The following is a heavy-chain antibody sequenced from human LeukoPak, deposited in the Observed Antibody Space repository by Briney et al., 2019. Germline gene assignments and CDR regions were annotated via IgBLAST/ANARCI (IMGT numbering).Heavy chain of an antibody. V-gene: IGHV4-4*07. CDR1: GGSISSYY. D-gene: IGHD3-22*01. CDR2: IYTSGST. Sequence: SETLSLTCTVSGGSISSYYWSCIQQPAGKGLEWTGRIYTSGSTNYNPSLKSRVTMSVDTSKNQFSLKLSSVTAADTAVYYCARGKGYYDSSGYWRGMDVWGQGTTVTVSS. J-gene: IGHJ6*02. CDR3: ARGKGYYDSSGYWRGMDV.